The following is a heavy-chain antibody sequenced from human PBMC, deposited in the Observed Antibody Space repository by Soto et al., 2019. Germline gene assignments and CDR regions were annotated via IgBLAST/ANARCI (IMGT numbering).Heavy chain of an antibody. CDR1: GFTFSSYG. CDR2: IWYDGSNK. CDR3: ARDVDTAAQTLRFDP. J-gene: IGHJ5*02. D-gene: IGHD5-18*01. Sequence: PGGSQILSCAAAGFTFSSYGMHWVRQAPGKGLEWVAVIWYDGSNKYYADSVKGRFTISRDNSKNTLYLQMNSLRAEDTAVYYCARDVDTAAQTLRFDPWGQGTLVTVSS. V-gene: IGHV3-33*01.